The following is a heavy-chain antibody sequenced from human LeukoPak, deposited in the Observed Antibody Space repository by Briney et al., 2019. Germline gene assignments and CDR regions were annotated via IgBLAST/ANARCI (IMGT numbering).Heavy chain of an antibody. CDR3: ARKYGSGSYYYMDV. J-gene: IGHJ6*03. CDR2: ISSSSSYI. Sequence: PGGSLRLSCAGSGFTFSSYSMNWVRQAPGKGLEWVSSISSSSSYIYYADSVKGRFTISRDNAKNSLYLQMNSLRAEDTAVYYCARKYGSGSYYYMDVWGKGTTVTVSS. V-gene: IGHV3-21*01. D-gene: IGHD3-10*01. CDR1: GFTFSSYS.